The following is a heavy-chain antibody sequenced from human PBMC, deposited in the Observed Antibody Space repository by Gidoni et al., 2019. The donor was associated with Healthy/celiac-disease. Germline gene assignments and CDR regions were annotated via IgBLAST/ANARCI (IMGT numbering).Heavy chain of an antibody. V-gene: IGHV3-48*03. D-gene: IGHD1-26*01. Sequence: EVQLVESGGGLVQPGGSLRLSCAASGFTFSSYEMNWVRQAPGKGLGWVSDISSSGSTIYYADFGKGRFTISRDNAKNSLYLQMNSLRAEDTAVYYCARGEGELADYWGQGTLVTVSS. CDR1: GFTFSSYE. CDR3: ARGEGELADY. CDR2: ISSSGSTI. J-gene: IGHJ4*02.